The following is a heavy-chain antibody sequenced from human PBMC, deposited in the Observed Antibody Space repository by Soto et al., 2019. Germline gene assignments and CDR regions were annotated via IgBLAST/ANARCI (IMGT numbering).Heavy chain of an antibody. CDR1: GFTFTTYG. V-gene: IGHV3-30*18. CDR3: ANVRSDYAFHY. J-gene: IGHJ4*02. CDR2: ISYAGSNK. Sequence: QVQLVESGGGVVQPGRSLRLACAASGFTFTTYGMHWVRQSPGKGLEWVAVISYAGSNKYYADSVKGRFTISRDNSKNTRYLQMNSLIADDTAVYYCANVRSDYAFHYWGQGTLVTVSS. D-gene: IGHD4-17*01.